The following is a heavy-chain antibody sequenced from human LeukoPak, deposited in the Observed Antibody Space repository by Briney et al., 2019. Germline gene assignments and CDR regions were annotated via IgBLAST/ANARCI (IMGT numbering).Heavy chain of an antibody. V-gene: IGHV3-23*01. J-gene: IGHJ6*03. Sequence: GGALRLSCAASGFASGFTFRDYAVSWVRQAPGKGPEWVASVNGRGATTYYADSVRGRFTISRDNSNNTLYLQMISLGADDTAVYFCAKAPATGEGYYFYYMDVWGKGTTVTVSS. D-gene: IGHD7-27*01. CDR1: GFTFRDYA. CDR3: AKAPATGEGYYFYYMDV. CDR2: VNGRGATT.